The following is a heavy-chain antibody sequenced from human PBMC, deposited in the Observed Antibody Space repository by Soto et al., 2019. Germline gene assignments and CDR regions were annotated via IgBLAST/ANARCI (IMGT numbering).Heavy chain of an antibody. J-gene: IGHJ4*02. V-gene: IGHV3-21*01. CDR2: ISSSSSYI. D-gene: IGHD3-10*01. CDR1: GFTFSSYS. Sequence: GGSLRLSCAASGFTFSSYSMNWVRQAPGKGLEWVSSISSSSSYIYYADSVKGRFTISRDNAKNSLYLQMNSLGAEDTAVYYCARDSAPCHPYYYGSGSYPVFDYWGQGTLVTVSS. CDR3: ARDSAPCHPYYYGSGSYPVFDY.